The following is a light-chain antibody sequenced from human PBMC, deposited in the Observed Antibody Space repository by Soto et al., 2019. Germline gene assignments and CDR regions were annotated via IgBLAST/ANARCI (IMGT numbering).Light chain of an antibody. CDR3: QQYNTYPWT. CDR2: KAS. V-gene: IGKV1-5*03. Sequence: DIQMTQSPATLPASIGDRVTITCRASESVKSWLAWYQQKAGKAPKFFIYKASTLESGVPSRFSGSGSGTEFTLTISSLQPDDFETYYCQQYNTYPWTFGQGTKVDIK. CDR1: ESVKSW. J-gene: IGKJ1*01.